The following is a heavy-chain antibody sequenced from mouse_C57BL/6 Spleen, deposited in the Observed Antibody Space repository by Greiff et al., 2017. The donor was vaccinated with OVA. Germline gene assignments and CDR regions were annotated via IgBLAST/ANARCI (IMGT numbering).Heavy chain of an antibody. CDR2: IYPSDSET. CDR3: ARGGGYYGSSGAWFAY. V-gene: IGHV1-61*01. D-gene: IGHD1-1*01. Sequence: QVQLQQPGAELVRPGSSVKLSCKASGYTFTSYWMDWVKQRPGQGLEWIGNIYPSDSETHYNQKFKDKATLTVDKSSSTAYMQLSSLTSEDSAGDYGARGGGYYGSSGAWFAYWGQGTLVTVSA. J-gene: IGHJ3*01. CDR1: GYTFTSYW.